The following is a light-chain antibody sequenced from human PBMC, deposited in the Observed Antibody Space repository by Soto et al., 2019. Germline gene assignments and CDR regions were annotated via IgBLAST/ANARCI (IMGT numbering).Light chain of an antibody. J-gene: IGLJ1*01. Sequence: QSALTQPASVSGSPGQSITISCTGNSSDVGGYNYVSWYQQHPGKAPKLMMYSVSNRPSGVSNRISGSKSGNTASLTISGLQAEAEADYSCSSYTSISTPYVFGPGTKLTVL. CDR2: SVS. CDR1: SSDVGGYNY. V-gene: IGLV2-14*01. CDR3: SSYTSISTPYV.